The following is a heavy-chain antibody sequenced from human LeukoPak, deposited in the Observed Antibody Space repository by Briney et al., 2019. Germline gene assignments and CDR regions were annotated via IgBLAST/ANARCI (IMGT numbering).Heavy chain of an antibody. CDR2: ISGGGGNT. V-gene: IGHV3-23*01. D-gene: IGHD1-14*01. CDR1: GFTFSSSA. CDR3: AKGPLIEVAGTTWDY. J-gene: IGHJ4*02. Sequence: GGSLRLSCAASGFTFSSSAMSWVRQAPGKGLEWVSAISGGGGNTYYADAVKGRFTISRDNSKKTLYLQMNSLRADDTALYYCAKGPLIEVAGTTWDYWGQGTLVTVSS.